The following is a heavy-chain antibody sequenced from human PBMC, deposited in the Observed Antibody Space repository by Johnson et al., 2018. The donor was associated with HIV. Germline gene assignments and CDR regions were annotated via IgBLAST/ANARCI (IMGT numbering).Heavy chain of an antibody. V-gene: IGHV3-74*01. CDR3: ARDWETDSSGYHDAFDI. D-gene: IGHD3-22*01. CDR1: GFTLSSYW. CDR2: INSYGSST. J-gene: IGHJ3*02. Sequence: VQLVESGGGLVQPGGSLRLSCAASGFTLSSYWMHWVRQAPGKGLVWVSRINSYGSSTSYADSVKGRFTISRDNAKNTLYLQMNSLRAEDTAVYYCARDWETDSSGYHDAFDIWGQGTMVTVSS.